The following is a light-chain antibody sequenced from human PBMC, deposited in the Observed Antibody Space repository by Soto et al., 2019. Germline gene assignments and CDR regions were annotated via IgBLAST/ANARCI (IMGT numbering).Light chain of an antibody. Sequence: VVMTQSPLSLPVTLGQPASISCRSNQSLVHSDGIAYFSWFQQRPGRSPRRLIYKASNRDSGVPASFSGSGSGTDFALKISRWESDDFGVYYCMQGNQWTITFGQGARLE. CDR3: MQGNQWTIT. CDR1: QSLVHSDGIAY. V-gene: IGKV2-30*02. CDR2: KAS. J-gene: IGKJ5*01.